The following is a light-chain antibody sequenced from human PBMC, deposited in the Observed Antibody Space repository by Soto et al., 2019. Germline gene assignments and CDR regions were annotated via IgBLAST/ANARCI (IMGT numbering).Light chain of an antibody. Sequence: QSVLTQPASVSGSPGQSITISCTGTSSDIGSYNYVSWYQQHPGKAPKLIIYDVTNRPAGISSRFSASKSGDTASLTISVLQADDEADYFCSSYKSNSTPYVFGTGTKLTVL. J-gene: IGLJ1*01. CDR3: SSYKSNSTPYV. CDR2: DVT. CDR1: SSDIGSYNY. V-gene: IGLV2-14*03.